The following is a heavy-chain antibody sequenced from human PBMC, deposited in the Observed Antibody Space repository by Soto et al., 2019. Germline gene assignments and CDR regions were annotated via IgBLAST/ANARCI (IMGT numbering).Heavy chain of an antibody. CDR1: NGSISSRSSY. J-gene: IGHJ4*02. CDR2: IYYIGNT. CDR3: GGQDYGAKGYYFEN. V-gene: IGHV4-39*01. Sequence: QLQLQESGSGLVKPSETLSLTCIVSNGSISSRSSYWGWIRQTPGKGLEWIGSIYYIGNTYYNPSLKSRVTISIDTSKTQFSLKMKSVTAADTAVYFCGGQDYGAKGYYFENWGKGALVTVSS. D-gene: IGHD4-17*01.